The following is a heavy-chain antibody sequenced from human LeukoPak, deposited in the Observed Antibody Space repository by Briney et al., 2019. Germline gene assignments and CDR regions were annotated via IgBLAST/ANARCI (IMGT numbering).Heavy chain of an antibody. D-gene: IGHD3-9*01. V-gene: IGHV3-48*01. J-gene: IGHJ6*02. Sequence: GGSLRLSCAASGFTFSSYSMNWVRQAPGKGLEWVSYISSSSSTIYYADSVKGRFTISRDNAKNSLYLQMNSLRAEDTAVYYCARDRTAHYDILTGYYRRAYGMDVWGQGTTVTVSS. CDR1: GFTFSSYS. CDR2: ISSSSSTI. CDR3: ARDRTAHYDILTGYYRRAYGMDV.